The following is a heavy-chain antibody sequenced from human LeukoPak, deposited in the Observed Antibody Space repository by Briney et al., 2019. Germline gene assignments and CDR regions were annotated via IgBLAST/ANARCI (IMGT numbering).Heavy chain of an antibody. CDR3: ARVLPRGGGDVFDI. D-gene: IGHD4-23*01. CDR1: GFTFSSYA. J-gene: IGHJ3*02. CDR2: ISGSGGNT. V-gene: IGHV3-23*01. Sequence: PGGSLRLSCAASGFTFSSYAMSWVRQAPGKGLEWVSAISGSGGNTYFADSVKGRFTISRESAKNSLYLQMNSLTAGDTAVYYCARVLPRGGGDVFDIWGQGTMVTVSS.